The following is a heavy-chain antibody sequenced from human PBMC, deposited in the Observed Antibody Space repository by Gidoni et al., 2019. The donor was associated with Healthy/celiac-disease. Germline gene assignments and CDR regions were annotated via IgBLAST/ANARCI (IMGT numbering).Heavy chain of an antibody. CDR1: GFTCSSYS. V-gene: IGHV3-21*01. D-gene: IGHD3-22*01. J-gene: IGHJ4*02. CDR2: ISSSSSYI. CDR3: ARARSSGYEDYFDY. Sequence: EVQLVESGGGLVKPGGSLRLSCAASGFTCSSYSMNWVRQAPGKWLEWVSSISSSSSYIYYADSVKGRFTISRDNAKNSLYLQMNSLRAEDTAVYYCARARSSGYEDYFDYWGQGTLVTVSS.